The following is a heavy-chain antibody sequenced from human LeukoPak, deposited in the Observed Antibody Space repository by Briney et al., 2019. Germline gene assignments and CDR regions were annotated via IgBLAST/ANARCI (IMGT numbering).Heavy chain of an antibody. CDR2: VYGDGTGT. Sequence: GGSLRLSCAASGSAFNTYWMHWVRQAPGKGLVWVSRVYGDGTGTIYADSVKGRFTISRDNSKKTLYLQVNSLRADDTAVYYCAKGLGNSGYDCLDYWGQGTLVTVSS. J-gene: IGHJ4*02. CDR3: AKGLGNSGYDCLDY. D-gene: IGHD5-12*01. V-gene: IGHV3-74*01. CDR1: GSAFNTYW.